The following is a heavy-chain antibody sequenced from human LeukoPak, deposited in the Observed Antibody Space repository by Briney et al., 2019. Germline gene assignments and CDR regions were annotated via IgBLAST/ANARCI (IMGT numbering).Heavy chain of an antibody. J-gene: IGHJ4*02. V-gene: IGHV4-39*01. CDR2: IYYSGST. Sequence: SETLSLTCTVSGGSISSSSYYWGWIRQPPGKGLEWIGSIYYSGSTYYNPSLKSRVTISVDTSKNQFSLKLSPVTAADTAVYYCAEVDTGFDYWGQGTLVTVSS. CDR1: GGSISSSSYY. CDR3: AEVDTGFDY. D-gene: IGHD5-18*01.